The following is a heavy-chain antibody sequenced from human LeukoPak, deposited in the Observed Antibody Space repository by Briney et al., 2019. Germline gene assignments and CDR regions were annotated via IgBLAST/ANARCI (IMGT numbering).Heavy chain of an antibody. D-gene: IGHD4/OR15-4a*01. V-gene: IGHV4-39*01. CDR1: GGSISSSSYY. CDR3: ARGRRIVVLPGRGYFDL. Sequence: SETLSLTCTVSGGSISSSSYYWGWIRQPPGKGLEWIGSIYYSGSTYHNPSLKSRVTISVDTSKNQFSLKLSSVTAADTAVYYCARGRRIVVLPGRGYFDLWGRGTLVTVSS. CDR2: IYYSGST. J-gene: IGHJ2*01.